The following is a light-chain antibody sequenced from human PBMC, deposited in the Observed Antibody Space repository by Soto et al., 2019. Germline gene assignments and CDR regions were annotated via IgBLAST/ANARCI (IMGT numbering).Light chain of an antibody. V-gene: IGLV2-14*01. Sequence: QSALTQPASVSGSPGQSITISCTGTSSDVGVYPFVSWYQQHPGRAPKLMIYEVSNRPSGVSSRFSGSKSGNTASLTISGLQAEDEADYYCCSYTSSSTYVFGSGTQLTVL. J-gene: IGLJ1*01. CDR1: SSDVGVYPF. CDR2: EVS. CDR3: CSYTSSSTYV.